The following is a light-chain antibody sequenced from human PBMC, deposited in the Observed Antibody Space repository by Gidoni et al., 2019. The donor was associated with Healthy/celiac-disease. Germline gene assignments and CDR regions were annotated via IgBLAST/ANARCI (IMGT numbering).Light chain of an antibody. CDR3: QQYNSYHT. Sequence: DIQMTQSPSTLSASVGDRVTITCRASQSISSWLAWYQQKPGKAPKLLIYDASSLESGVPSRFSGSGSGTEFTLTISSLQPDDFATYYCQQYNSYHTFGQXTKLEIK. J-gene: IGKJ2*01. V-gene: IGKV1-5*01. CDR2: DAS. CDR1: QSISSW.